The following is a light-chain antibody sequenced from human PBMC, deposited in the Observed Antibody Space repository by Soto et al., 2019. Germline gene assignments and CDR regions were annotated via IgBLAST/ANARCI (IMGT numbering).Light chain of an antibody. CDR1: QSVSSN. Sequence: EIVLTQSPGTRSLSRLGIARLGFMASQSVSSNLAWYQQKPGQAPRLLIYGASTRATGIPARFSGSGSGTEFTLTISSLQSEDFAVYYCQQYNNWPPTFGQGTKVDI. V-gene: IGKV3-15*01. CDR2: GAS. CDR3: QQYNNWPPT. J-gene: IGKJ1*01.